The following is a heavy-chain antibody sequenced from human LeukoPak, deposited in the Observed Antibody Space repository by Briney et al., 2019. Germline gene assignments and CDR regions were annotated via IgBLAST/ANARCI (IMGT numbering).Heavy chain of an antibody. Sequence: SSETLSLTCTVSGGSISSTTSYWGWIRQPPGKGLEWIGSISYSGSAYYNPSLKSRVTISVDTSKNQFSLKLSSVTAADTAVYYCARGRTRYYDSSGPHLYWGQGTLVTVSS. CDR1: GGSISSTTSY. CDR3: ARGRTRYYDSSGPHLY. CDR2: ISYSGSA. V-gene: IGHV4-39*01. J-gene: IGHJ4*02. D-gene: IGHD3-22*01.